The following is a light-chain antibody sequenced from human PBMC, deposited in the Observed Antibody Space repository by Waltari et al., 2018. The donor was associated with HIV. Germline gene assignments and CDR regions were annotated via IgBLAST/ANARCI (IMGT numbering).Light chain of an antibody. V-gene: IGLV2-14*03. Sequence: QSALTQPASVSGSPGQSITISCTGTSSDVGAYNSVSWYQHHPGKAPKLVIFDVSERPTGISNRFSGSTSGNTASLTISGLQAEDAADFYCTSYRNNGALVFDGGTRLTVL. CDR2: DVS. CDR3: TSYRNNGALV. CDR1: SSDVGAYNS. J-gene: IGLJ2*01.